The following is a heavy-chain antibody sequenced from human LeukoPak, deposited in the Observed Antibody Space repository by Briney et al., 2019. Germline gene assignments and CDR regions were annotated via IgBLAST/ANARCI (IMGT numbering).Heavy chain of an antibody. CDR1: GDSVSSNSAT. J-gene: IGHJ4*02. CDR2: TYSRSKWYN. D-gene: IGHD2-21*02. CDR3: ATEKY. V-gene: IGHV6-1*01. Sequence: SQTLPLTCAISGDSVSSNSATWNWIRQSPSRGLEWLGRTYSRSKWYNGYAVSMKGRITITPDTSKNQFSLQLHSVTPEDTAVYYCATEKYWGQGTLVTVSS.